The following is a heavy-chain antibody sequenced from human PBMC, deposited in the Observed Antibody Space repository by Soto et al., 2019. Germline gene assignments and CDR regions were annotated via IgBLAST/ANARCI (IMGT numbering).Heavy chain of an antibody. Sequence: ASVKVSCKASGYTFTGYYMHWVRQAPGQGLEWMGWINPNSGGTNYAQKFQGRVTMTRDTSISTAYMELSRLRSDDTAVYYCARGGSLWSGFQSSYYYYGMDVWGQGTTVTVSS. D-gene: IGHD3-10*01. CDR3: ARGGSLWSGFQSSYYYYGMDV. V-gene: IGHV1-2*02. J-gene: IGHJ6*02. CDR1: GYTFTGYY. CDR2: INPNSGGT.